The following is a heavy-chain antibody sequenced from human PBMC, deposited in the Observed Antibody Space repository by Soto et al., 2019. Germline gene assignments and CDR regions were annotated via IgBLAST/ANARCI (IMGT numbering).Heavy chain of an antibody. Sequence: GGSLRLSCAASGFTFSSYGMHWVRQAPGKGLEWVAVISYDGSNKYYADSVKGRFTISRDNSKNTLYLQMNSLRAEDTAVYYCAKGVDIVVVVAATPLEGWFDPRGQGTLVTVSS. V-gene: IGHV3-30*18. CDR3: AKGVDIVVVVAATPLEGWFDP. CDR2: ISYDGSNK. J-gene: IGHJ5*02. D-gene: IGHD2-15*01. CDR1: GFTFSSYG.